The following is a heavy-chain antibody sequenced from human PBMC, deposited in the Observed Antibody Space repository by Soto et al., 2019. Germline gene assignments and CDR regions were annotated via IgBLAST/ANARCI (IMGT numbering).Heavy chain of an antibody. Sequence: PSETLSLTCAVYGGSFSGYYWSWIRQPAGKGLEWIGEINHSGSTNYNPSLKSRVTISVDTSKNQFSLKVTSVTAADTAVYYCEEVWSGYYSSWFDPWGQGTLVTVSS. CDR1: GGSFSGYY. J-gene: IGHJ5*02. CDR2: INHSGST. CDR3: EEVWSGYYSSWFDP. D-gene: IGHD3-3*01. V-gene: IGHV4-34*01.